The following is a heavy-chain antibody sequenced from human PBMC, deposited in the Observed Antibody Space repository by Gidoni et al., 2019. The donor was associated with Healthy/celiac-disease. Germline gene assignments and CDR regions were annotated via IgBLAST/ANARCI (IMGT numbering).Heavy chain of an antibody. V-gene: IGHV1-2*04. J-gene: IGHJ3*02. D-gene: IGHD2-21*01. CDR3: ARDRGLAYCGGDCYSGAFDI. CDR2: INPNRGGT. Sequence: QVQPVQSGAEVKKPGASVKVSCKASEYTFPGYYIHCVRQAPGQGLEWMGWINPNRGGTSDAQKFQGWVNVTRDTSISTAYMELSRLKSDDAAVYFCARDRGLAYCGGDCYSGAFDIWGQGTMVTVSS. CDR1: EYTFPGYY.